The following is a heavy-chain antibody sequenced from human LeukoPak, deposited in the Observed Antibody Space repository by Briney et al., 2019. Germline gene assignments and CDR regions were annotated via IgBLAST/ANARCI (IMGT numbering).Heavy chain of an antibody. CDR2: IYHSGST. V-gene: IGHV4-38-2*02. Sequence: PSETLSLTCTVSGYSISSGYYWGWIRQPPGKGLEWVGSIYHSGSTYYNPSLKSRVTISVDTSKNQFSLKLSSVTAADTAVYYCAGAERDYYGSGSYLGYWGQGTLVTVSS. J-gene: IGHJ4*02. D-gene: IGHD3-10*01. CDR1: GYSISSGYY. CDR3: AGAERDYYGSGSYLGY.